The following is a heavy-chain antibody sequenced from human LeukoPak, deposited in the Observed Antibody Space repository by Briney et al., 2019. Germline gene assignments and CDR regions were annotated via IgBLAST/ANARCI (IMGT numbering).Heavy chain of an antibody. CDR3: AREDSTGWFDC. Sequence: ASVKVSCKASGYTFTSYSISWVRQAPGQGLEWMGWISAYNGNTNYAQKLQGRVTMTTDTSTNTAYMELRSLRSDDTAVYYCAREDSTGWFDCWGQGTLVTVSS. J-gene: IGHJ4*02. D-gene: IGHD6-19*01. V-gene: IGHV1-18*01. CDR1: GYTFTSYS. CDR2: ISAYNGNT.